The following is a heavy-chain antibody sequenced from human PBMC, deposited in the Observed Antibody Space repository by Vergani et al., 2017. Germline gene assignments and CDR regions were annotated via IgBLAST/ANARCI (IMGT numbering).Heavy chain of an antibody. CDR2: INTNIGNP. Sequence: QVQLVHSGSELKKPGASVKVSCKASGYTFTSYAMNWVRQAPGQGLEWMGWINTNIGNPTYAQGFTGRFVFSLATSVRTVYLQIRSLKPEDTAVYYCAREEDRYKGYFDYWGQGTLVTVSS. V-gene: IGHV7-4-1*01. CDR1: GYTFTSYA. D-gene: IGHD1-14*01. J-gene: IGHJ4*02. CDR3: AREEDRYKGYFDY.